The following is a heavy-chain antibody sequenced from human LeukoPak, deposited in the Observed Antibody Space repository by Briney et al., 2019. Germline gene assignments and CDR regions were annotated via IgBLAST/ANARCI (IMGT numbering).Heavy chain of an antibody. CDR2: INPNSGGT. Sequence: ASVKVSCKASGYTFTGYYMHWVRQAPGQGLEWMGWINPNSGGTNYAQKFQGRVTMTRDTSNSTAYMELSRLRSDDTAVYYCARVGCSSTSCYTDRFDPWGQGTLVTVSS. CDR1: GYTFTGYY. J-gene: IGHJ5*02. V-gene: IGHV1-2*02. D-gene: IGHD2-2*02. CDR3: ARVGCSSTSCYTDRFDP.